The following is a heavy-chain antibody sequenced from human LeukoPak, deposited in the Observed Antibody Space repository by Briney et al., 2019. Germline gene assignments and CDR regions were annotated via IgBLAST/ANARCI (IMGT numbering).Heavy chain of an antibody. CDR3: ARYNSGWYYFHY. CDR1: GGSISSSDW. J-gene: IGHJ4*02. V-gene: IGHV4-4*02. Sequence: SETLSLTCAVSGGSISSSDWWSWVRQPPEKGLEWIGEIYHSGSTNYNPSLKSRVTISVDKSKNQFSLKLSSVTAADTAVYYCARYNSGWYYFHYWGQGTLVTVSS. D-gene: IGHD6-19*01. CDR2: IYHSGST.